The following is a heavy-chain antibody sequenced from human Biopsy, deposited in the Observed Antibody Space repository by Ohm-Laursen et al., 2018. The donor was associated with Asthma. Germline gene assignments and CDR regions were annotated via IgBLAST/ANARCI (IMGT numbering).Heavy chain of an antibody. CDR1: GGSFSSNY. V-gene: IGHV4-31*03. J-gene: IGHJ6*02. D-gene: IGHD1-26*01. CDR3: ARGSSSRLSQWELLVSGGKRAHSYYGMDV. CDR2: IYYSGST. Sequence: TLSLTCSVYGGSFSSNYWSWIRQHPVTGLEWIGYIYYSGSTYYNPSLKSRVSISLDTSKNQFSLSLTSVTAADTAVYYCARGSSSRLSQWELLVSGGKRAHSYYGMDVWGQGTTVTVSS.